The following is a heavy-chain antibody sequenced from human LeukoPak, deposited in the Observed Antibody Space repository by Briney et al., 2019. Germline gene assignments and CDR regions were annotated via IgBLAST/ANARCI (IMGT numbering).Heavy chain of an antibody. CDR1: GFTLSSYY. J-gene: IGHJ3*02. CDR2: IRQDGNEK. CDR3: ARDKGYCTSTSCYDAFDI. Sequence: TGGSLRLSCAASGFTLSSYYMDWLRQAPGKGLEWVANIRQDGNEKYYVDSVKGRFTISRDNTKNSLFLQMNSLRVEDSAVYYCARDKGYCTSTSCYDAFDIWGQGTMVTVS. V-gene: IGHV3-7*03. D-gene: IGHD2-2*01.